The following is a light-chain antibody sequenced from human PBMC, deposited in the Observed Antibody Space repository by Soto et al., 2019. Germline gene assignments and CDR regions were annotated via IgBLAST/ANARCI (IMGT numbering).Light chain of an antibody. CDR3: QQYGSSVLT. Sequence: EIVLTQSPSTVSLSPGERATLSCRASQSVSNSYLAWYQQKPGQAPRLLSYDASSRATGIPDRFSGSGSGTDFTLTISRLEPEDFAVYYCQQYGSSVLTFGGGTKVEIK. V-gene: IGKV3-20*01. CDR2: DAS. J-gene: IGKJ4*01. CDR1: QSVSNSY.